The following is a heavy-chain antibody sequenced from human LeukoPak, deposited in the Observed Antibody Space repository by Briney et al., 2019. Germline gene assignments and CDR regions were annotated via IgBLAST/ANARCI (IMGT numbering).Heavy chain of an antibody. CDR1: GGTFSSYA. CDR2: IIPILGIA. CDR3: VQRKGEAKNAFDI. Sequence: ASVKVSCKASGGTFSSYAISWVRQAPGQGLEWMGRIIPILGIANYAQKFQGRVTITADKSTSTAYMELSSLRSEDTAVYYCVQRKGEAKNAFDIWGQGTMVTVSS. J-gene: IGHJ3*02. V-gene: IGHV1-69*04. D-gene: IGHD1-26*01.